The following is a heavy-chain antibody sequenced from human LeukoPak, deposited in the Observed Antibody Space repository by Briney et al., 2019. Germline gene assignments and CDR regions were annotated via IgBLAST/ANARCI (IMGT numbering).Heavy chain of an antibody. Sequence: SETLSLTCTVSGGSISSSYWTWIRQPAGKGLEWIGRIYTSGSTDYNPSLKSRITMSVDASKNQFSLKLSSVTAADTAVYYCAREQYSSRSFDYCGQGTLVTVSS. D-gene: IGHD6-13*01. J-gene: IGHJ4*02. CDR3: AREQYSSRSFDY. V-gene: IGHV4-4*07. CDR1: GGSISSSY. CDR2: IYTSGST.